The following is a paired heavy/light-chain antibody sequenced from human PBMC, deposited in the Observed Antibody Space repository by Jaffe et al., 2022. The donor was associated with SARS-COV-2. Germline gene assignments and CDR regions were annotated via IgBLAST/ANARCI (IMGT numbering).Heavy chain of an antibody. D-gene: IGHD2-8*01. V-gene: IGHV3-23*01. J-gene: IGHJ4*02. Sequence: EVQLLESGGGLVQPGGSLRLSCAASGFTFSSYAMSWVRQAPGKGLERVSGISGSGGSTDYADSVKGRFTISRDNSKNTLYLQMNSLRAEDTAVYYCAKLRSGAKLMLYARGMSFDYWGQGTLVTVSS. CDR1: GFTFSSYA. CDR2: ISGSGGST. CDR3: AKLRSGAKLMLYARGMSFDY.
Light chain of an antibody. CDR2: SNN. CDR1: SSNIGSNT. Sequence: QSVLTQPPSASGTPGQRVTISCSGSSSNIGSNTVNWYQQLPGTAPKLLIYSNNQRPSGVPDRFSGSKSGTSASLAISGLQSEDEADYYCAAWDDSLNGVFGGGTKLTIL. CDR3: AAWDDSLNGV. J-gene: IGLJ3*02. V-gene: IGLV1-44*01.